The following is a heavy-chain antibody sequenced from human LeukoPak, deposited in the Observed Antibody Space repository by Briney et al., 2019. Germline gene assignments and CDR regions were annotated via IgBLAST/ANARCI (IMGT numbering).Heavy chain of an antibody. D-gene: IGHD4-17*01. J-gene: IGHJ4*02. Sequence: PSATLSLTCTVSGYSISSGYYWGWIRQPPGKRLEWVASIHSSGNTYYSPTLKSRVTISVDTSKNQFSLNLTSVTAADAAVYYCARHSFDYGDYSYSPFFDYWGQGTLVTVSS. V-gene: IGHV4-38-2*02. CDR2: IHSSGNT. CDR1: GYSISSGYY. CDR3: ARHSFDYGDYSYSPFFDY.